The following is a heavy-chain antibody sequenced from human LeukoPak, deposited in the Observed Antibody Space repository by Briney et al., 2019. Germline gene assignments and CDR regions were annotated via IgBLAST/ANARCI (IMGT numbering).Heavy chain of an antibody. CDR1: GGTSGTYI. D-gene: IGHD3-22*01. CDR2: VMPMFGTP. CDR3: ARDSAQYESSGFDAFDI. Sequence: SVKVSCKASGGTSGTYIISWVRQAPGQGFEWMGGVMPMFGTPSYAQKFQDRVTITADESTSTAYMELSSLTSDDTAVYYCARDSAQYESSGFDAFDIWGQGTTVTVSS. J-gene: IGHJ3*02. V-gene: IGHV1-69*13.